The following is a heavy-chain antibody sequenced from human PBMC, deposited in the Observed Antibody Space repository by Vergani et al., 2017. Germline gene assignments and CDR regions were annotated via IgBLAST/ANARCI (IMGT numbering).Heavy chain of an antibody. Sequence: LVESGGGLVQPGGSLRLSCAASSFSVSSHYMTWVRQAPGKGLEWASTINIGGRTSYADSVKGRLTLTRDDSKNTLHLQMNSLRPEDTAVYYCARGMTTETTDLDGFDIWGQGTMVSVSS. V-gene: IGHV3-66*02. CDR2: INIGGRT. CDR3: ARGMTTETTDLDGFDI. D-gene: IGHD4-17*01. CDR1: SFSVSSHY. J-gene: IGHJ3*02.